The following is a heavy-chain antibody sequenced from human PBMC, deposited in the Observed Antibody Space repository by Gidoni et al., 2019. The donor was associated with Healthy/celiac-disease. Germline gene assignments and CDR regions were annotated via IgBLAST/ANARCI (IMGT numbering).Heavy chain of an antibody. CDR3: ARGSSYYDFWSGYYSWDWFDP. J-gene: IGHJ5*02. D-gene: IGHD3-3*01. Sequence: QVQLVQSGAEVKKPGSSVKVSCKSSGGTFSSYAIGWVRQAPGQGLEWMGGIIPIFGTANYAQKFQGRVTITADKSTSTAYMELSSLRSEDTAVYYCARGSSYYDFWSGYYSWDWFDPWGQGTLVTVSS. V-gene: IGHV1-69*06. CDR2: IIPIFGTA. CDR1: GGTFSSYA.